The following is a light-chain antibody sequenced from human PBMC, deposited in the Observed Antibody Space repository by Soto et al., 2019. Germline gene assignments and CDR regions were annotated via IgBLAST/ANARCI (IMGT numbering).Light chain of an antibody. V-gene: IGLV1-40*01. CDR2: GNS. J-gene: IGLJ1*01. Sequence: QTVLTQPPSVSVAPGQRVTISCTGSSSNIGAGYDVHWYQLLPGTAPKLLIFGNSNRPSGVPDRFSGSTSGASASLAITGLQAEDEADYYCQSYDISLGGLFVFGPGTKLTVL. CDR1: SSNIGAGYD. CDR3: QSYDISLGGLFV.